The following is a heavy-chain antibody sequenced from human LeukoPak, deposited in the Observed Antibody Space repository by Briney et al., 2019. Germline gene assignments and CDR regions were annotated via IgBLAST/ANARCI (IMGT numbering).Heavy chain of an antibody. J-gene: IGHJ4*02. CDR1: GFTFSSYA. CDR3: AKNVWDRSGWLIEY. CDR2: ISGSGGST. D-gene: IGHD6-19*01. V-gene: IGHV3-23*01. Sequence: GGSLRLSCAASGFTFSSYAMNWVRQAPGKGLEWVSAISGSGGSTYYADSVKGRFTVSRDNTKNTLYLHLSSLRAEDTAVYYCAKNVWDRSGWLIEYWGQGTRVTVSS.